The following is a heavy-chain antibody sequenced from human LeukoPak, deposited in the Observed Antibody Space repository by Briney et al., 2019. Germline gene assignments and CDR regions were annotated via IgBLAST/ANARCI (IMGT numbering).Heavy chain of an antibody. D-gene: IGHD3-22*01. J-gene: IGHJ4*02. CDR3: TCGGYYYDSSGYSRYFDY. CDR2: MNPNSGNT. CDR1: GYTFTSYD. Sequence: ASVKVSCKASGYTFTSYDINWVRQATGQGLEWIGWMNPNSGNTGYAQKFQGRVTMTRNTSISTAYMELSSLRSEDTAVYYCTCGGYYYDSSGYSRYFDYWGQGTLVTVSS. V-gene: IGHV1-8*01.